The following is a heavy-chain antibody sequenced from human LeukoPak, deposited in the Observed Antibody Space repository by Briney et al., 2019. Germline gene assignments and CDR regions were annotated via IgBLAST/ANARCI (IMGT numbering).Heavy chain of an antibody. Sequence: GSVKVSCMGSGYTFTSYGISGVRQAPGQGREWMGWSSAYNGNTNYAQKLQGRVTMTTDTSTSTAYMELSSLRSEDTAVYYCARGAYDFWSGYQPNWGPDYWGQGTLVTVSS. CDR3: ARGAYDFWSGYQPNWGPDY. CDR1: GYTFTSYG. D-gene: IGHD3-3*01. J-gene: IGHJ4*02. V-gene: IGHV1-18*01. CDR2: SSAYNGNT.